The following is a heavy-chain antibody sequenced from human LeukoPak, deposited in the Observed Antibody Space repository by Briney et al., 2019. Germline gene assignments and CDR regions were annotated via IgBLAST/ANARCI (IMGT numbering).Heavy chain of an antibody. CDR1: GFTFSSSG. V-gene: IGHV3-30*18. J-gene: IGHJ4*02. CDR3: AKDLVDIVVVPAAIADY. D-gene: IGHD2-2*02. CDR2: ISYDGSNK. Sequence: GGSLRLSCAASGFTFSSSGMHWVRQAPRKGLEWVAVISYDGSNKYYADFVKGRFTISRDNSKDTLYLQMDSLRAEGMAVYYCAKDLVDIVVVPAAIADYWGQGTLVTVSS.